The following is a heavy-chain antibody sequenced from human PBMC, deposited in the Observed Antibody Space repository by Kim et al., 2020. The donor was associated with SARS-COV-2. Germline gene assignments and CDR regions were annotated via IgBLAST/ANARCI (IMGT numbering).Heavy chain of an antibody. CDR1: GFTFGSYA. CDR3: AKEGSSSWSDY. Sequence: GGSLRLSCAASGFTFGSYAMSWVRQAPGKGLEWVSAISGSGGTTYYADSVKGRFTISRDNSKNTLYLQMNSLRAEDTAIYYCAKEGSSSWSDYWGLGTLVTVSS. CDR2: ISGSGGTT. D-gene: IGHD6-13*01. J-gene: IGHJ4*02. V-gene: IGHV3-23*01.